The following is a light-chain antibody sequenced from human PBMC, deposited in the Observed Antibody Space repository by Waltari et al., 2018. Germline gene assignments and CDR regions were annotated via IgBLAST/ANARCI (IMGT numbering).Light chain of an antibody. V-gene: IGKV1-27*01. Sequence: DIQMTQSPSSLSASVGDRVTITCRASQGIGNYLAWYQQKPGTVPKLLIYTASTLQSGVPSRFSGSGSAADFTLTISSLQPEDFATYYCQQSYSTPRTFGQGTRVEIK. CDR2: TAS. J-gene: IGKJ1*01. CDR1: QGIGNY. CDR3: QQSYSTPRT.